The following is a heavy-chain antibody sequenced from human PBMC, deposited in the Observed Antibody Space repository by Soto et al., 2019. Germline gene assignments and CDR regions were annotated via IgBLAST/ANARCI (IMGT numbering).Heavy chain of an antibody. CDR3: ARSRSLRFQDYTRLDP. CDR1: GYTFTSYW. J-gene: IGHJ5*02. Sequence: PGESLKISCKGSGYTFTSYWIVWVRQMPGKGLEWMGIIYPEDSETRYSPFFEGQVTISADKSIDTAYLQWSSLKASDTAMYYCARSRSLRFQDYTRLDPWGQGTQVTVPQ. CDR2: IYPEDSET. V-gene: IGHV5-51*01. D-gene: IGHD4-4*01.